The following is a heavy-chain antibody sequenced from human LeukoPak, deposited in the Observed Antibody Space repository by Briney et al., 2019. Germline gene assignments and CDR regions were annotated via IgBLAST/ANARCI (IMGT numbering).Heavy chain of an antibody. Sequence: GESLKVSCKGSGYSFTSYWVGWVRQMPGKGLEWMGIIYPGDSDTRYSPSFQGQVTISADKSISTAYLQWSSLKASDTAMYYCARSIIDYGDYPFDYWGQGTLVTVSS. D-gene: IGHD4-17*01. CDR1: GYSFTSYW. CDR2: IYPGDSDT. V-gene: IGHV5-51*01. CDR3: ARSIIDYGDYPFDY. J-gene: IGHJ4*02.